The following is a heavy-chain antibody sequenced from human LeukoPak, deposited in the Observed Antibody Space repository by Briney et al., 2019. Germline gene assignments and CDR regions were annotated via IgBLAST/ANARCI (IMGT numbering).Heavy chain of an antibody. D-gene: IGHD3-10*01. Sequence: SVKVSCKASGGTFSSYAISWVRQAPGRGLEWMGGIIPIFGTANYAQKFQGRVTITTDESTSTAYMELSSLRSEDTAVYYCAKSSIAYYYYYYMDVWGKGTTVTVSS. V-gene: IGHV1-69*05. CDR3: AKSSIAYYYYYYMDV. CDR2: IIPIFGTA. CDR1: GGTFSSYA. J-gene: IGHJ6*03.